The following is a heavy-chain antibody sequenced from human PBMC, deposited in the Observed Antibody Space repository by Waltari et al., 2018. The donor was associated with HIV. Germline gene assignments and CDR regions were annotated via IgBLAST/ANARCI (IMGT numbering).Heavy chain of an antibody. V-gene: IGHV3-11*05. CDR2: ISGSSSYT. CDR3: ARGVYGMDV. CDR1: GFTFSDYY. J-gene: IGHJ6*02. Sequence: GGGLVKPGGSLRLSCVASGFTFSDYYMSWIRQAPGKGLEWVCFISGSSSYTDYADSVKGRFIISRDNAKNSLYLQMNSPRDEDTAVYYCARGVYGMDVWGQGTTVTVSS.